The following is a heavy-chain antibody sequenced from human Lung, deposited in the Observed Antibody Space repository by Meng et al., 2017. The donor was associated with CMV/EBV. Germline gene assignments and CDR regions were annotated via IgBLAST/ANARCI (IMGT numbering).Heavy chain of an antibody. Sequence: SCEVSGFSFSSFEMNWVRQAPGKGLEWIAHISSGGTTINYADSVKGRFTISRDNANNSLFLQMNSLRVEDTAVYYCARKFSSSGLYWGQGKLVHGAS. CDR1: GFSFSSFE. J-gene: IGHJ4*02. V-gene: IGHV3-48*03. CDR3: ARKFSSSGLY. CDR2: ISSGGTTI. D-gene: IGHD6-6*01.